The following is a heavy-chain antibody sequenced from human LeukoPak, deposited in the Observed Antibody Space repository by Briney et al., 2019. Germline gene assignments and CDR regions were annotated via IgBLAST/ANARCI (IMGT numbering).Heavy chain of an antibody. J-gene: IGHJ4*02. CDR2: IHRGGTT. Sequence: SETLSLTCTVSGYSINSGFYWGWIRQPPGKGLEWIGTIHRGGTTDYNPSLKSRLTISADTSKNQLSLHLTSVTAADTAVYYCVRVYIYGRSYFDYWGQGTLVTVSS. CDR1: GYSINSGFY. D-gene: IGHD5-18*01. V-gene: IGHV4-38-2*02. CDR3: VRVYIYGRSYFDY.